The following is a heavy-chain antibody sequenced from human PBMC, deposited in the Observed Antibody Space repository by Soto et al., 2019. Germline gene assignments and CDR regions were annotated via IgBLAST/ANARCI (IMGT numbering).Heavy chain of an antibody. CDR2: INEDGSQE. V-gene: IGHV3-7*05. J-gene: IGHJ4*02. CDR3: ARDRAFTCYDF. CDR1: GFIFSTSW. Sequence: ELQLVESGGGLVHPGGSLRLSCAASGFIFSTSWMTWVRQAPGKGLEWVAGINEDGSQEYYVDSVKGRFIISRDNARNSLYLQINSLRAEDTAVYYCARDRAFTCYDFWGQVTVVTVSS. D-gene: IGHD2-15*01.